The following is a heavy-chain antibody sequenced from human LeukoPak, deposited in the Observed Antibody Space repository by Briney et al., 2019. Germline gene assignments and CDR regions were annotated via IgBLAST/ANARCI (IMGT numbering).Heavy chain of an antibody. Sequence: SSETLSLTCSVSGGSINSGDHYWSWIRQPPGKGLEWIGYIYYSGSTNYNPSLKSRVTISVDTSKNQFSLKLSSVTAADTAVYYCARGGLFLWSGYSPSHGDPNWFDPWGQGTLVTVSS. V-gene: IGHV4-61*08. CDR3: ARGGLFLWSGYSPSHGDPNWFDP. D-gene: IGHD3-3*01. J-gene: IGHJ5*02. CDR2: IYYSGST. CDR1: GGSINSGDHY.